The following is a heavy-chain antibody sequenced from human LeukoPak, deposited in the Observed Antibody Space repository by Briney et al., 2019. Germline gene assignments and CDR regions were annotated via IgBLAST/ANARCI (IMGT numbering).Heavy chain of an antibody. CDR3: ARVDYYDSSGYFDY. D-gene: IGHD3-22*01. V-gene: IGHV3-48*01. Sequence: GGSLRLSCAASGFTFSRYSMNWVRQAPGKGLEWVSYISSSSSTKHYADSVKGRFTISRDNAKNSLYLQMNSLRAEDTAVYYCARVDYYDSSGYFDYWGQGTLVTVSS. CDR2: ISSSSSTK. J-gene: IGHJ4*02. CDR1: GFTFSRYS.